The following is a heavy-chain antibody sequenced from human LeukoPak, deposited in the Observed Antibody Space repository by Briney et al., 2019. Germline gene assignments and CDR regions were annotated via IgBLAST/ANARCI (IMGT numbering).Heavy chain of an antibody. V-gene: IGHV3-23*01. J-gene: IGHJ5*02. Sequence: GSLRLSCAASGFTFSSYAMSWVRQAPGKGLEWVSAISGSGGSTYYADSVKGRFTISRDNSKNTLYLQMNSLRAEDTAVYYCAKGEEQWLYNLNWFDPWGQGTLVTVSS. CDR3: AKGEEQWLYNLNWFDP. D-gene: IGHD6-19*01. CDR2: ISGSGGST. CDR1: GFTFSSYA.